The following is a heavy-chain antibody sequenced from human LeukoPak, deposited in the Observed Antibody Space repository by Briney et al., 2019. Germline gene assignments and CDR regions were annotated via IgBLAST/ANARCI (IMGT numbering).Heavy chain of an antibody. J-gene: IGHJ4*02. CDR1: GFTFTSYS. D-gene: IGHD5-24*01. V-gene: IGHV3-21*01. Sequence: GESLRLSCAASGFTFTSYSMNWVRQAPGKGLEWVSSISTSGTYIYYADSVKGRFTISRDNAKNSLDLQMDSLRAEDTAVYYCARGRDGYNGDYWGQGTLVTVSS. CDR3: ARGRDGYNGDY. CDR2: ISTSGTYI.